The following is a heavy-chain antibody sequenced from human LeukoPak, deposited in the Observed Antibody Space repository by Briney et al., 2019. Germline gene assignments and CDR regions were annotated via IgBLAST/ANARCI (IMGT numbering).Heavy chain of an antibody. CDR3: ERETYGDYLVDVFDI. J-gene: IGHJ3*02. V-gene: IGHV1-69*06. CDR1: GGTFSSYA. D-gene: IGHD4-17*01. Sequence: GASVKVSCKASGGTFSSYAISWVRQAPGQGLEWMGGIIPIFGTANYAQKFQGRVTITADKSTSTAYMELSSLRSEDTAVYYCERETYGDYLVDVFDIWGQGTMVTVSS. CDR2: IIPIFGTA.